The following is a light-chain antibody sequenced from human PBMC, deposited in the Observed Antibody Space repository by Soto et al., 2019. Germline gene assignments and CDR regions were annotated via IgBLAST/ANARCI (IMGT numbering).Light chain of an antibody. CDR2: GAS. J-gene: IGKJ2*01. V-gene: IGKV3-20*01. Sequence: EIVLTQSPGTLSLSPGEGATLSCRASQSVTSSYLAWYQQKPGQAPRLLIYGASSRATGIPDRFSGSGSGTDFTLTIRRLEPEDFAVYYCQQYGSSPGYTFGQGTKLEIK. CDR1: QSVTSSY. CDR3: QQYGSSPGYT.